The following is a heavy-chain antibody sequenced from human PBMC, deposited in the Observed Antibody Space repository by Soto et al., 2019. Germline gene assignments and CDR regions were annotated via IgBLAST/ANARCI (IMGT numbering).Heavy chain of an antibody. J-gene: IGHJ2*01. V-gene: IGHV3-23*01. Sequence: GGSLSLSCSASGFTFSSYAMSWVRQAPGKGLEWVSAISGSGGSTYYADSVKGRFTISRDNSKNTLYLQMNSLRAEDTAVYYCAKRTVGWYFDLWGRGTLVTVSS. CDR2: ISGSGGST. CDR3: AKRTVGWYFDL. D-gene: IGHD4-17*01. CDR1: GFTFSSYA.